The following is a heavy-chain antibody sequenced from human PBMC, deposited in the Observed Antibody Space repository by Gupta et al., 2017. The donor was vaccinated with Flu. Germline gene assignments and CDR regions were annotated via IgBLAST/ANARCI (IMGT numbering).Heavy chain of an antibody. CDR3: AKRGGSFSYYGLDV. V-gene: IGHV3-23*01. Sequence: EVQLLESGGGLVQPGGSLRLSCAASGFTFSRYSMNCVRQAPGQGLQWVSGMTSRGGITNYLDSVKGRFTIARDNAKDTLYLQMNSLRVEDMAVYVCAKRGGSFSYYGLDVWGQGTTGTVSS. D-gene: IGHD5-12*01. J-gene: IGHJ6*02. CDR2: MTSRGGIT. CDR1: GFTFSRYS.